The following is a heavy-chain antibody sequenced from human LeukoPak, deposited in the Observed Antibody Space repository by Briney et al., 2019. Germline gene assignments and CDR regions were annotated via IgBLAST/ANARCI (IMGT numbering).Heavy chain of an antibody. CDR2: IIPIFGTA. J-gene: IGHJ3*02. D-gene: IGHD3-22*01. Sequence: SVKVSCKASGGTFSSYAISWVRQATGQGLEWMGRIIPIFGTANYAQKFQGRVTITTDESTSTAYMELSSLRSEDTAVYYCATYYDSSGYYYHRAFDIWGQGTMVTVPS. CDR1: GGTFSSYA. CDR3: ATYYDSSGYYYHRAFDI. V-gene: IGHV1-69*05.